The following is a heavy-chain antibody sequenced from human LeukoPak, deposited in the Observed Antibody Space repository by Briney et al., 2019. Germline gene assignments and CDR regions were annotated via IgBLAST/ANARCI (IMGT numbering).Heavy chain of an antibody. Sequence: SETLSLTCTVSGGSISSYYWSWIRQPPGKGLEWIGYIYYSGSTNYNPSLKSRVTISVDTSKNQFPLKLSSVTAADTAVYYCARSNSYGIFDYWGQGTLVTVSS. V-gene: IGHV4-59*01. D-gene: IGHD5-18*01. CDR1: GGSISSYY. CDR2: IYYSGST. CDR3: ARSNSYGIFDY. J-gene: IGHJ4*02.